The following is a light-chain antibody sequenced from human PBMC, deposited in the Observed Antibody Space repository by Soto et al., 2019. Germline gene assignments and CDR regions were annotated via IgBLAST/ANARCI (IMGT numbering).Light chain of an antibody. CDR1: QSVGTSW. Sequence: EIVLTQSPGTLSLSPGERATLSCRASQSVGTSWLAWYQQKPGQAPRLLIYSTSSRATGIPDRFSGSGSGTDFTLTISRLEPEDSVVYYCQQYASSQWTFGQGTKVEIK. V-gene: IGKV3-20*01. CDR3: QQYASSQWT. J-gene: IGKJ1*01. CDR2: STS.